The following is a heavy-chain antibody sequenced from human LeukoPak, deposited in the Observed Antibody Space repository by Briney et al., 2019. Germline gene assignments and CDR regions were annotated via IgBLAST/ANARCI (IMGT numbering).Heavy chain of an antibody. CDR3: ARECVLGGTQSNPESFQH. Sequence: GASVKVPFKASGYTLTGYYMHWVPQAPGQGLEWMGWIHPNSRGTHYAQKFQGRVTMPRGTSITTAYMELSRLRYDETAVYYCARECVLGGTQSNPESFQHWGQGTLVTVSS. CDR2: IHPNSRGT. J-gene: IGHJ1*01. CDR1: GYTLTGYY. D-gene: IGHD1-1*01. V-gene: IGHV1-2*02.